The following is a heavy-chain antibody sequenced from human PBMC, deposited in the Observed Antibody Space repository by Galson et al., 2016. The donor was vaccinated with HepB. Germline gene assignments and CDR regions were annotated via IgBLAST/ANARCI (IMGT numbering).Heavy chain of an antibody. CDR3: AKVGRPYYDIFNGVDWYFDL. J-gene: IGHJ2*01. V-gene: IGHV3-23*01. CDR1: GFTFSTYG. D-gene: IGHD3-9*01. Sequence: SLRLSCAASGFTFSTYGMSWVRQAPGKGLEWVSGVSGSASGTYYADSVKGRFTISRDNSKNMLLLQVNSLRAEDTAVYYCAKVGRPYYDIFNGVDWYFDLWGRGTLVSVSS. CDR2: VSGSASGT.